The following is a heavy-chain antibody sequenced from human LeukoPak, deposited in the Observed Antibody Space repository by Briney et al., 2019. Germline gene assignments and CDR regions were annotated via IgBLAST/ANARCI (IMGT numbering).Heavy chain of an antibody. D-gene: IGHD1-26*01. J-gene: IGHJ3*02. V-gene: IGHV3-53*01. CDR1: GFTFSNYG. Sequence: GSLRLSCAASGFTFSNYGMNWVRQAPGKGLEWVSVIYSGGSTYYADSVKGRFTISRDNSKNTLYLQMNSLRAEDTAVYYCARDIGEPKEGAFDIWGQGTMVTVSS. CDR2: IYSGGST. CDR3: ARDIGEPKEGAFDI.